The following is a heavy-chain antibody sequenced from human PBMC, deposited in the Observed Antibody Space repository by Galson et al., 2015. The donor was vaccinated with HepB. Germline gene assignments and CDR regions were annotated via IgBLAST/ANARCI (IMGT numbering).Heavy chain of an antibody. CDR2: ISPYNRDT. Sequence: QSGAEVKKPGASVKVSCKASGYTFSTYSITWVRQAPGQGLEWMGWISPYNRDTDYARKFQGRVTMTTDTFTSTAYMELRSLRSDDTAVYYCARDYCSGGSCYPQPYYGMDVWGQGTTVTVSS. J-gene: IGHJ6*02. D-gene: IGHD2-15*01. CDR1: GYTFSTYS. V-gene: IGHV1-18*01. CDR3: ARDYCSGGSCYPQPYYGMDV.